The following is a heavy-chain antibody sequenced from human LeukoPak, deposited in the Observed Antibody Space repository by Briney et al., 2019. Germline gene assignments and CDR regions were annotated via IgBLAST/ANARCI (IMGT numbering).Heavy chain of an antibody. J-gene: IGHJ6*03. CDR2: ISRSSSTI. V-gene: IGHV3-48*02. CDR3: ARDGTSCYFSSCYYYYYMDV. CDR1: GFTFSSYS. D-gene: IGHD2-2*01. Sequence: PGGSLRLSCAASGFTFSSYSMNWVRQAPGKGLEWVSYISRSSSTIYYADSVKGRFTISRDNAKNPLYLQMNSLRDEDTAVYYCARDGTSCYFSSCYYYYYMDVWGKGTTVTVSS.